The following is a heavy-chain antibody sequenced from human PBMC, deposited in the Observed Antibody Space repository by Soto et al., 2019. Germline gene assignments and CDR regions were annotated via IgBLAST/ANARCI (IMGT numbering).Heavy chain of an antibody. V-gene: IGHV3-30*18. Sequence: GGSLRLSCAASGFTFSSYGMHWVRQAPGKGLEWVAVISYDGSNKYYADSVKGRFTISRDNSKNTLYLQMNSLRAEDTAVYYCAKDGDYCDSSGYYSNWFDPWGQGTLVTVSS. CDR1: GFTFSSYG. D-gene: IGHD3-22*01. J-gene: IGHJ5*02. CDR2: ISYDGSNK. CDR3: AKDGDYCDSSGYYSNWFDP.